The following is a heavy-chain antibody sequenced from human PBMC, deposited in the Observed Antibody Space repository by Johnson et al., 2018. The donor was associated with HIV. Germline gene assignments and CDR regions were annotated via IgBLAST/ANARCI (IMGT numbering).Heavy chain of an antibody. J-gene: IGHJ3*02. D-gene: IGHD3-3*01. CDR3: ARDGDPLDFWALDI. Sequence: VQLVESGGGLIQPGGSLRLSCAASGFTVSSNYMSWVRQAPGKGLEWVSVIYSGGSTYYADSVKGRFTISRDNSKNTLYLQMNSLRAEDTAVYYCARDGDPLDFWALDIWGQGTMVTVSS. V-gene: IGHV3-66*03. CDR2: IYSGGST. CDR1: GFTVSSNY.